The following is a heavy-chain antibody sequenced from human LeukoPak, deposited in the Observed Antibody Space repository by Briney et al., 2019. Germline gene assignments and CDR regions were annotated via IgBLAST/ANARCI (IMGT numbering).Heavy chain of an antibody. CDR1: GGSISSGSYY. CDR3: ARKSEWDAFDI. Sequence: SETLSLTCTVSGGSISSGSYYWSWIRQPAGKGLEWIGRIYTSGSTNYNPSLKSRVTISVDTSKNQFSLKLSSVTAADTAVYYCARKSEWDAFDIWGQGTMVTVSS. V-gene: IGHV4-61*02. D-gene: IGHD2-8*01. CDR2: IYTSGST. J-gene: IGHJ3*02.